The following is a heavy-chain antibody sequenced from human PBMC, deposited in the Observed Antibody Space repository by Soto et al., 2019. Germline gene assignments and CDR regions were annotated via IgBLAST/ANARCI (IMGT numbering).Heavy chain of an antibody. CDR2: IYSGVST. CDR3: ARARGRFGGFGGAFDI. V-gene: IGHV3-53*01. D-gene: IGHD3-16*01. CDR1: GFTVSSNY. Sequence: EVQLVESGGGLIQPGGSLRLSCAASGFTVSSNYMSWVRQAPGKGLEWVSGIYSGVSTYYADSVKGRFTITRDNSKNTLYLQMNSLRAEDSAVYYCARARGRFGGFGGAFDIWGQGTLVTVSS. J-gene: IGHJ3*02.